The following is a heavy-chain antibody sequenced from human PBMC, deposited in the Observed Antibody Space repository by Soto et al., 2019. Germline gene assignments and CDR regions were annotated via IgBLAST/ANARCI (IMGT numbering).Heavy chain of an antibody. CDR1: GFTFDDYG. J-gene: IGHJ3*02. D-gene: IGHD3-10*01. CDR2: INWNGGST. CDR3: ARSSITMVRGDAFDI. Sequence: GGSLSLSCAASGFTFDDYGMSWVRQAPGKGLEWVSGINWNGGSTGYADSVKGRFTISRDNAKNSLYLQMNSLRAEDTALYHCARSSITMVRGDAFDIWGQGTMVTVSS. V-gene: IGHV3-20*01.